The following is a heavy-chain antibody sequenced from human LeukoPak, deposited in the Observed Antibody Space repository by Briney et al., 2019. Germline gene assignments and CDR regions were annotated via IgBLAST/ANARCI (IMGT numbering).Heavy chain of an antibody. Sequence: GGSLRLSCAASGFTFSSYGMHWVRQAPGKGLEWVAVIWYDGSNKYYADSVKGRFTISRDNSKNTLYLQMNSLRAEDTAVYYCAREELVVAPAALDYWGQGTLVTVSS. D-gene: IGHD2-2*01. V-gene: IGHV3-33*01. CDR2: IWYDGSNK. CDR1: GFTFSSYG. J-gene: IGHJ4*02. CDR3: AREELVVAPAALDY.